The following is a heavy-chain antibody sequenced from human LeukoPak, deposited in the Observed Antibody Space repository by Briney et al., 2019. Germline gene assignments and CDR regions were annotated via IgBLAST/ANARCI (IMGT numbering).Heavy chain of an antibody. CDR1: GFPFSTYA. Sequence: GGSLRLSCAASGFPFSTYAMSWVRQAPGKGLEWVSSIRGSDGSTYYADSVKGRFAISRDNSKNTLYLQMNSLRADDPAVYYCAKDVYGDYGGLDYWGQGTLVTVSS. D-gene: IGHD4-17*01. CDR2: IRGSDGST. CDR3: AKDVYGDYGGLDY. V-gene: IGHV3-23*01. J-gene: IGHJ4*02.